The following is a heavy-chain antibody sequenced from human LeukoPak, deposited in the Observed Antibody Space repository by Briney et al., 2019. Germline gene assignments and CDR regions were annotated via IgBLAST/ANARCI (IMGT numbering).Heavy chain of an antibody. V-gene: IGHV3-11*04. CDR3: ARCTTGRTFGSLREIKRSREIDY. J-gene: IGHJ4*02. CDR1: GFTFSDYY. D-gene: IGHD1-1*01. CDR2: ISSSSSTI. Sequence: GGSLRLSCAASGFTFSDYYMSWIRQAPGKGLEWVSYISSSSSTIYYADSVKGRFTISRDNAKNSLYLQMNSLRVEDTAVYYCARCTTGRTFGSLREIKRSREIDYWGQGTLVTVSS.